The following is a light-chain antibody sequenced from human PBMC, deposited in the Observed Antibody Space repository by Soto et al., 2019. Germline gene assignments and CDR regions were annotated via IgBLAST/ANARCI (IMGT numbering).Light chain of an antibody. V-gene: IGKV3-15*01. Sequence: EIVMTQSPATLSVSPGERATVSCRASQSVRSNLAWYQQKPGQAPRLLIYGASTRATGIPARFSGSGSGTEFTLTISNLQAEDFAVYYCQQYAKWPPQTFGQGTKVDIK. CDR3: QQYAKWPPQT. CDR1: QSVRSN. J-gene: IGKJ1*01. CDR2: GAS.